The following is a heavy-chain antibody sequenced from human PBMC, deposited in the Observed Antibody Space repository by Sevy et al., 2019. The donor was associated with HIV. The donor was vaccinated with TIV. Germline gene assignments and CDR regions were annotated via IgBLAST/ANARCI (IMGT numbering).Heavy chain of an antibody. CDR3: AXXXXXGXXXX. CDR2: IYYXXXI. J-gene: IGHJ5*02. CDR1: XGSXXXXY. Sequence: SQTLSLTCXVSXGSXXXXYXNWIRXPPGKGLXWXANIYYXXXINYNPSLKSRVTLSLDTSKNQFSLRXSSVTAADTAMYYCAXXXXXGXXXXWGQXTLVTVSS. V-gene: IGHV4-59*08.